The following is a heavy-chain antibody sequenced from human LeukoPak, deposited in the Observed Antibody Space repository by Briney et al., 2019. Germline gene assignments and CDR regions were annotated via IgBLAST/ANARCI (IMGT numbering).Heavy chain of an antibody. J-gene: IGHJ4*02. CDR3: ARGPYYYDSSGYYGIDY. D-gene: IGHD3-22*01. V-gene: IGHV3-53*01. Sequence: AGGSLSLSCAASGFTVSSDYMSWVRQAPGKGLEWVSVIYSGGSTYYADSVKGRFTISRDNSKNTLYLQMNSLRAEDTAVYYCARGPYYYDSSGYYGIDYWGQGTLVTVSS. CDR1: GFTVSSDY. CDR2: IYSGGST.